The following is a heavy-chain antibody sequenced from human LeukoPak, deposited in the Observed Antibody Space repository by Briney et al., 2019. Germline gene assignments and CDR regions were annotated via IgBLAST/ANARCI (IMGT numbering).Heavy chain of an antibody. CDR2: ISGSGGST. J-gene: IGHJ4*02. CDR3: AKDDYDYGSN. CDR1: GLTFSSYA. D-gene: IGHD4/OR15-4a*01. V-gene: IGHV3-23*01. Sequence: GGSLRLSCAASGLTFSSYAMTWVRQAPGKGLEWISAISGSGGSTYYADSVKGRFTISRDNSKNTLYLQMNSLRAEDTAVYYCAKDDYDYGSNWGQGTLVTVSS.